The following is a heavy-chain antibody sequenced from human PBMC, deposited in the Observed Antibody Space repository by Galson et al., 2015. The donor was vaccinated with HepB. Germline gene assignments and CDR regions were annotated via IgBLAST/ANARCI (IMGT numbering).Heavy chain of an antibody. J-gene: IGHJ4*02. CDR2: IYHRGST. D-gene: IGHD3-10*01. V-gene: IGHV4-4*02. CDR1: GGSISSSNW. Sequence: ETLSLTCAVSGGSISSSNWWSWVRQPPGKGLEWIGEIYHRGSTNYNPSLKSRVTISVDKSKNQFSLKLSSVTAADTAVYYCARARGYYYGSGSYPDYWGQGTLVTVSS. CDR3: ARARGYYYGSGSYPDY.